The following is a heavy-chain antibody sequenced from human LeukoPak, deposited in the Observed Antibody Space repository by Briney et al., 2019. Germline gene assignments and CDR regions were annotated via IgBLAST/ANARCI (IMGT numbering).Heavy chain of an antibody. D-gene: IGHD2-2*02. V-gene: IGHV1-46*01. CDR3: AREEVQYQLLYDAFDI. CDR2: INPSGGST. Sequence: GASVKVSCKASGYTFTSYYMHWVRQAPGQGLEWMGIINPSGGSTSYAQKFQGRVTMTRDTSTSTVYMELSSLRSEDTAVYYCAREEVQYQLLYDAFDIWGQGTMVTVSS. CDR1: GYTFTSYY. J-gene: IGHJ3*02.